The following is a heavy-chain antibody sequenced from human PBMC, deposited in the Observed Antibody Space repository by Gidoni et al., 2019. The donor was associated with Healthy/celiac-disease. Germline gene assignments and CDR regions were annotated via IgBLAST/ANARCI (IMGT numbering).Heavy chain of an antibody. CDR3: ASWEVRGVIT. V-gene: IGHV4-31*03. CDR2: IYYRGST. Sequence: QVQLQESGPGLVKPSQTLSLTCTVAGGSISSGGYYWSWIRQHPGKGLEWIGYIYYRGSTYYNPSLKSRVTISVDTSKNQLSLKLSSVTAADTAVYYCASWEVRGVITWGQGTLVTVSS. CDR1: GGSISSGGYY. D-gene: IGHD3-10*01. J-gene: IGHJ5*02.